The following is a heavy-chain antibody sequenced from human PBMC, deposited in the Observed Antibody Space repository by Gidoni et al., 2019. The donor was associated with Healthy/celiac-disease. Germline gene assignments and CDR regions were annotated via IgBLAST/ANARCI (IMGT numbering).Heavy chain of an antibody. Sequence: QVQLVQSGAEVKKPGSSVQVSCKASGGTFSSYAISWVRQAPGQGLEWMGGIIPIVGTANYAQKFQGRVTITADESTSTAYMELSSLRSEDTAVYYCARGGIAARVYYYYGMDVWGQGTTVTVSS. CDR1: GGTFSSYA. V-gene: IGHV1-69*01. D-gene: IGHD6-6*01. J-gene: IGHJ6*02. CDR2: IIPIVGTA. CDR3: ARGGIAARVYYYYGMDV.